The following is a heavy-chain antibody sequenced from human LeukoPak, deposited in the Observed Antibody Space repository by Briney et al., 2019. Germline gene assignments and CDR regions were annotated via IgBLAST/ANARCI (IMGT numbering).Heavy chain of an antibody. V-gene: IGHV3-74*01. D-gene: IGHD5-18*01. J-gene: IGHJ4*02. CDR1: AVTLSSYW. CDR2: INGDGRIT. CDR3: ARVHVGTDMVDLDY. Sequence: GGSLRLSCAAYAVTLSSYWMHWVRQAPGKGLVWVSRINGDGRITTYADSVKGRFTISRDTAKNTLYLQMNSLRAEDTAVYYSARVHVGTDMVDLDYWGQGTLVTVSS.